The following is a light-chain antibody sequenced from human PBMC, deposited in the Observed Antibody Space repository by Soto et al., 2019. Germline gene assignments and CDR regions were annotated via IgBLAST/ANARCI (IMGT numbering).Light chain of an antibody. V-gene: IGKV3-20*01. CDR3: QHYAAPPIT. CDR2: DAS. Sequence: EIVLTQSPGTLSLSPGDIATLSCRASQSVSSNLAWYQQKPGLAPTLLISDASTRASGVPDRFTGGWSGTDFTLTIRRLEPEDVALYYCQHYAAPPITLGQGTRLEIK. CDR1: QSVSSN. J-gene: IGKJ5*01.